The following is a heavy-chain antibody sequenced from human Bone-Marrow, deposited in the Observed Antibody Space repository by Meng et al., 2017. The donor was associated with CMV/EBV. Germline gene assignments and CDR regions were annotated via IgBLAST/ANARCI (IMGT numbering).Heavy chain of an antibody. V-gene: IGHV3-33*06. Sequence: LSLTCAASGFTFSNYVMHWVRQAPGKGLEWLATIWYDGSTKYYADSVKGRFTISRDNSKNTLYLQMNSLRAEDTAVYYCAKDLAVAGIYYYYYGMDVWGQGTTVTVSS. CDR3: AKDLAVAGIYYYYYGMDV. CDR1: GFTFSNYV. J-gene: IGHJ6*02. D-gene: IGHD6-19*01. CDR2: IWYDGSTK.